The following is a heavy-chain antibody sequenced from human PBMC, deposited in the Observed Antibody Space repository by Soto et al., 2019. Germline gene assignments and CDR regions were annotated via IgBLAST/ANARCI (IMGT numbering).Heavy chain of an antibody. CDR1: GFTFGDYA. V-gene: IGHV3-49*03. J-gene: IGHJ6*02. D-gene: IGHD4-17*01. Sequence: QAGGSLRLSCTASGFTFGDYAMSCFRQAPGKGLECVGFIRSQAYGGTTEYAASVKGRFTISRDDSKSIAYLQMSSLKTDDTAVYYCTRDAAYGANYYYYGMDVWGQGSTVTVSS. CDR2: IRSQAYGGTT. CDR3: TRDAAYGANYYYYGMDV.